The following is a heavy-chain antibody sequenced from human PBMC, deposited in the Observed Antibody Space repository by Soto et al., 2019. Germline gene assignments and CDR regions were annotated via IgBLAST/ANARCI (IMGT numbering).Heavy chain of an antibody. CDR3: ARGVRYYGSGSYYIEGRQRGRYDYYYMDV. D-gene: IGHD3-10*01. J-gene: IGHJ6*03. V-gene: IGHV4-34*01. Sequence: SETLSLTCAVYGGSFSGYYWSWIRQPPGKGLEWIGEINHSGSTNYNPSLKSRVTISVDTSKNQFSLKLSSVTAADTAVYYCARGVRYYGSGSYYIEGRQRGRYDYYYMDVWGKGTTVTVSS. CDR1: GGSFSGYY. CDR2: INHSGST.